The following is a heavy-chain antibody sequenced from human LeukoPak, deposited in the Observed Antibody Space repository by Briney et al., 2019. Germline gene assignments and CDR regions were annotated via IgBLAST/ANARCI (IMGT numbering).Heavy chain of an antibody. Sequence: GGSLRLSCAASGVTFSSYWMHWVRQAPGKGLEWVATINQDGGEKYYVDSVKGRFIISRDNAKNSVYLQMDSLRAEETAVYSCVRGHLWLENWGQGTLVTVSS. J-gene: IGHJ4*02. CDR3: VRGHLWLEN. CDR2: INQDGGEK. CDR1: GVTFSSYW. V-gene: IGHV3-7*03. D-gene: IGHD3-3*02.